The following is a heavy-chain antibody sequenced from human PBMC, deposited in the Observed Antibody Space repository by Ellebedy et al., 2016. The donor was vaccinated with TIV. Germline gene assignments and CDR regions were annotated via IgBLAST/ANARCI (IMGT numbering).Heavy chain of an antibody. J-gene: IGHJ6*03. CDR2: ISGSGGST. CDR3: AKTAGRYFDWLLAYYMDV. CDR1: GFTFSSYA. D-gene: IGHD3-9*01. V-gene: IGHV3-23*01. Sequence: GESLKISXAASGFTFSSYAMSWVRQAPGKGLEWVSAISGSGGSTYYADSVKGRFTISRDNSKNTLYLQMNSLRAEDTAVYYCAKTAGRYFDWLLAYYMDVWGKGTTVTVSS.